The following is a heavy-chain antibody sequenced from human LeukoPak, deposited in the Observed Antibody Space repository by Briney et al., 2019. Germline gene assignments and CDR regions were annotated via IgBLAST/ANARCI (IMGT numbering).Heavy chain of an antibody. CDR2: ISGSGGST. CDR1: GFTFSSYA. CDR3: AKDRFYGSGSRVGLFDY. V-gene: IGHV3-23*01. D-gene: IGHD3-10*01. J-gene: IGHJ4*02. Sequence: GRSLRLSCAASGFTFSSYAMSWVRQAPGKGLEWVSAISGSGGSTYYADSVKGRFTISRDNSKNTLYLQMNSLRAEDTAVYYCAKDRFYGSGSRVGLFDYWGQGTLVTVSS.